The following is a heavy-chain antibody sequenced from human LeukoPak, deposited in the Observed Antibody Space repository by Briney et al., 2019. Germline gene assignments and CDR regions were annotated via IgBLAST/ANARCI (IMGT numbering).Heavy chain of an antibody. V-gene: IGHV4-4*02. CDR3: ARSPTKRVTEDY. J-gene: IGHJ4*02. D-gene: IGHD5-18*01. CDR1: GFTFSSYW. CDR2: IFHSGIT. Sequence: PGGSLRLSCAASGFTFSSYWMHWVRQPPGKGLEWIGQIFHSGITSYNPSLKSRVTISVDKSKNQFSLQLTSVTAADTAVYYCARSPTKRVTEDYWGRGTLVTVSS.